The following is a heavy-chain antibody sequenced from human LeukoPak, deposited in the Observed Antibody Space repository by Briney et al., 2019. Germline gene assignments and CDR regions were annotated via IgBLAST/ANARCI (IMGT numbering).Heavy chain of an antibody. J-gene: IGHJ5*02. D-gene: IGHD5-24*01. CDR2: ISWNSGSI. Sequence: PGGSLRLSCAASGFTFDDYAMHWVRQAPGKGLEWVSNISWNSGSIGYADSVKGRFTISRDNAKNSLYLQMNSLRAEDTALYYCAKDFDGLVEMFTSPLGSWGQGTLVTVSS. V-gene: IGHV3-9*01. CDR3: AKDFDGLVEMFTSPLGS. CDR1: GFTFDDYA.